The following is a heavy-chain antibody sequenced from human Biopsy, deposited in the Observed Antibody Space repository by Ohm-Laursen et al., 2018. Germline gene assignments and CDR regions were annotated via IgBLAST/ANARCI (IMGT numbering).Heavy chain of an antibody. Sequence: ASVKVSCNASGYIFTSYYMHWVRQAPGQGLEWMGMINPSGSTTSYPQIFQGRVTMTRDTSKSTVYMELSSLRSEDTAVYFCARNTGWYGDLYYFDYWGQGTLVTVSS. CDR2: INPSGSTT. D-gene: IGHD6-19*01. V-gene: IGHV1-46*01. J-gene: IGHJ4*02. CDR1: GYIFTSYY. CDR3: ARNTGWYGDLYYFDY.